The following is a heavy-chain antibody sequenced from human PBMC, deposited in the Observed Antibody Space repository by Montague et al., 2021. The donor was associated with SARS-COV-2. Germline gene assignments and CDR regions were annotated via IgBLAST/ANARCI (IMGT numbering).Heavy chain of an antibody. D-gene: IGHD1-1*01. CDR2: IYFSGSA. CDR3: ARHAPFSDNYRRYPFNIDF. CDR1: GGAISTSSFH. V-gene: IGHV4-39*01. Sequence: SETLSLTCTVSGGAISTSSFHWGWVRQSPGKGLEWIATIYFSGSAYYNPSLKSRVSISIDTSKNKFSLQLTSVTAADTAVYYCARHAPFSDNYRRYPFNIDFWGQGTLVTVSS. J-gene: IGHJ4*02.